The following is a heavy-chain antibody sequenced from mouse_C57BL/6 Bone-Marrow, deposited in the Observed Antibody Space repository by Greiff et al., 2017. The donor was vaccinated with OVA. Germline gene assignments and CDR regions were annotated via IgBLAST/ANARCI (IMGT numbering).Heavy chain of an antibody. V-gene: IGHV7-3*01. Sequence: EVMLVESGGGLVQPGDSLSLSCAASGFTFTNYYMSWVRQPPGKALEWLAFIRNKPHGSTTEYSASVKGRFTISRDTSQSILYLQMNALRAEDSATYYCARYKGRVALDYFDYWGQGTALTVSS. CDR1: GFTFTNYY. CDR2: IRNKPHGSTT. CDR3: ARYKGRVALDYFDY. J-gene: IGHJ2*01. D-gene: IGHD1-1*01.